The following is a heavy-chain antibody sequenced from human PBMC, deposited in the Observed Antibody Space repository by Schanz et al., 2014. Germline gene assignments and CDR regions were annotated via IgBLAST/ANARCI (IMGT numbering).Heavy chain of an antibody. CDR1: GFTVNTNY. Sequence: HLVESGGGLIQPGGSLRLSCAVSGFTVNTNYMSWVRQAPGKGLEWISSMYINSGSTQYADSVKGRFTISRDNSKNTLYLQMNSLRAEDTAIYYCAKYRYSVFDFDYWGQGTLVTVSS. CDR2: MYINSGST. V-gene: IGHV3-53*01. D-gene: IGHD3-16*02. CDR3: AKYRYSVFDFDY. J-gene: IGHJ4*02.